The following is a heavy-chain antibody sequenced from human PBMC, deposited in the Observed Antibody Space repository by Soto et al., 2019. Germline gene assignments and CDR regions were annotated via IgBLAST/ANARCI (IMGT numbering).Heavy chain of an antibody. CDR2: IIPIFGTA. CDR1: GGTFSSYA. J-gene: IGHJ4*02. D-gene: IGHD3-16*01. Sequence: QVQLVQSGAEVKRPGSSVKVSCKASGGTFSSYAISWVRQAPGQGLEWMGGIIPIFGTANYAQKFQGRVTITADESTSTAYMELSSLRSEDTAVYYCARDRERLGGIVRGSFDYWGQGTLVTVSS. V-gene: IGHV1-69*01. CDR3: ARDRERLGGIVRGSFDY.